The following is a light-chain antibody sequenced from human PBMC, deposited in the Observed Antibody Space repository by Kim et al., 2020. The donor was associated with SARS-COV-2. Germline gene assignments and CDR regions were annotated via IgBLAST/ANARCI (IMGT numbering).Light chain of an antibody. J-gene: IGKJ2*03. CDR3: QQLNSSPYS. CDR1: QGISSY. CDR2: AAS. V-gene: IGKV1-9*01. Sequence: DIQLTQSPSFLSASVGDRVTITCRASQGISSYLAWYQQKPGKAPKRLIYAASTLQSGVPSRFSGSGSGTEFTLTISSLQPEDFATYYCQQLNSSPYSFGQGTKLEI.